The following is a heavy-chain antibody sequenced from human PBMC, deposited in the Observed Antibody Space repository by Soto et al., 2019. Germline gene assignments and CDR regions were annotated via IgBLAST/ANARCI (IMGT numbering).Heavy chain of an antibody. CDR3: ARDAPVGSYFDY. CDR2: IFYTGDT. D-gene: IGHD6-13*01. Sequence: PSETLSLTCTVSGGSISPYFWSWIRQSPGKGLEWIGYIFYTGDTKYNPSLKSRVTMSVDPSKNQFSLKLSSVTAADTAVYYCARDAPVGSYFDYWGRGTLVTVS. CDR1: GGSISPYF. V-gene: IGHV4-59*01. J-gene: IGHJ4*02.